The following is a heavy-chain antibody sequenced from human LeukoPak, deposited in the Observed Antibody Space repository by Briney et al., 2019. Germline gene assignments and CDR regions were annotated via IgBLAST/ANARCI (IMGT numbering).Heavy chain of an antibody. CDR1: GFNLNNYA. CDR3: AKSPYNWSYGYYVVDV. J-gene: IGHJ6*02. CDR2: ISGVGVST. Sequence: GGSLRLSCAASGFNLNNYAMSWVRQAPGKGLEWVSAISGVGVSTYYADSVKGRFTNSRDNSKNTLYLQMSSLRAEDTAVYYCAKSPYNWSYGYYVVDVWGQGTTVTVSS. D-gene: IGHD1-7*01. V-gene: IGHV3-23*01.